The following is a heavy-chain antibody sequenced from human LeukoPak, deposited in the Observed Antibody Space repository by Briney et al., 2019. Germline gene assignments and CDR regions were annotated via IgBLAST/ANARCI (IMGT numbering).Heavy chain of an antibody. D-gene: IGHD5-24*01. V-gene: IGHV3-9*01. CDR1: GFTFGDYD. J-gene: IGHJ4*02. Sequence: PGGSLRLSCAASGFTFGDYDMHWIRQAPGKGLEWVSGISWNSSTIYYADSVQGRFTISRDNAKNSLYLQMNSLRAEDTALYYCAKDMRGMATIGGVDYWGQGTLVTVSS. CDR3: AKDMRGMATIGGVDY. CDR2: ISWNSSTI.